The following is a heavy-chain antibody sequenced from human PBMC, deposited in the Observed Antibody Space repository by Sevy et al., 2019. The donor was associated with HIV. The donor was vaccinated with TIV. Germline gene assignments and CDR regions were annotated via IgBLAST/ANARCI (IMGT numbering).Heavy chain of an antibody. CDR2: ISYDGSNK. V-gene: IGHV3-30-3*01. CDR3: ARDIEGPLSRGYSYGVKGPYYYGMDV. D-gene: IGHD5-18*01. Sequence: GGSLRLSCAASGFTFSSYAMHWVRQAPGKGLEWVAVISYDGSNKYYADSVKGRFTISRDNSKNTLYLQMNSLRAEDTAVYYCARDIEGPLSRGYSYGVKGPYYYGMDVWGQGTTVTVSS. CDR1: GFTFSSYA. J-gene: IGHJ6*02.